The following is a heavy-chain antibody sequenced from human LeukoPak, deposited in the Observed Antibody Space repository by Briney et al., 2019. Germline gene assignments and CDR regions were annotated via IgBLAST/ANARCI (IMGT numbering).Heavy chain of an antibody. V-gene: IGHV4-34*01. CDR1: GGSFNGYY. J-gene: IGHJ5*02. CDR2: INHSGST. Sequence: SETLSLTCAVYGGSFNGYYWSWIRQPPGKGLEWIGEINHSGSTNYNPSLKSRVTISVDTSKNQFSLKLSSVTAAGTAVYYCARGRLGDWFDPWGQGTLVTVSS. CDR3: ARGRLGDWFDP. D-gene: IGHD3-16*01.